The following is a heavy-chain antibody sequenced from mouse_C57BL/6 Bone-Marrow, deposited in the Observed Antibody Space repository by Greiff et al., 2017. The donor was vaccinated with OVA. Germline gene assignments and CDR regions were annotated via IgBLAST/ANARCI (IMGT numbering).Heavy chain of an antibody. CDR2: IYPGDGDT. CDR1: GYAFSSSW. CDR3: AGSSCAY. D-gene: IGHD1-1*01. Sequence: VQRVESGPELVKPGASVKISCKASGYAFSSSWMNWVKQRPGKGLEWIGRIYPGDGDTNYNGRFKGKATLTADKSSSTAYMQLSSLTSEDSAVYFCAGSSCAYWGQGTLVTVSA. J-gene: IGHJ3*01. V-gene: IGHV1-82*01.